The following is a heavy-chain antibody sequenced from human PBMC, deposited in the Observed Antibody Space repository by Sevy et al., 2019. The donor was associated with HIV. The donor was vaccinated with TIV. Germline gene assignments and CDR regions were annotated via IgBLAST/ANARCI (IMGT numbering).Heavy chain of an antibody. Sequence: GGSLRLSCAVSGFTVNNNNMNWVRQAPGKGLEWVSLLHNDGRTSYADSVKGRFTISRDISKNTLYLQMKSLRAEDTAIYYCARDKIVATTYFYYGLDVWGQGTTVTASS. CDR2: LHNDGRT. D-gene: IGHD5-12*01. CDR1: GFTVNNNN. CDR3: ARDKIVATTYFYYGLDV. J-gene: IGHJ6*02. V-gene: IGHV3-53*01.